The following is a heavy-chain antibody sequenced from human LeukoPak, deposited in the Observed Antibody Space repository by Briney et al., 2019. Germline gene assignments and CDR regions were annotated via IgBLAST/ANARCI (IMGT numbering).Heavy chain of an antibody. CDR2: IIPIFGTA. CDR1: GGTFSSYA. Sequence: KISCKASGGTFSSYAISWVRQAPGQGLEWMGGIIPIFGTANYAQKFQGRVTITADESTSTAYMELSSLRSEDTAVYYCARSGFGGTYHDAFDIWGQGTMVTVSS. J-gene: IGHJ3*02. D-gene: IGHD3-10*01. CDR3: ARSGFGGTYHDAFDI. V-gene: IGHV1-69*01.